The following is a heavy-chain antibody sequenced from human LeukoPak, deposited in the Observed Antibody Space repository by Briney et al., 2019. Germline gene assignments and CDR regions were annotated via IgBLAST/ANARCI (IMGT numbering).Heavy chain of an antibody. CDR3: ARGEYCGGDCYYYYYYYMDV. CDR2: ISGSGGST. Sequence: PGGSLRLSCAASGFTFSSYGMSWVRQAPGKGLEWVSAISGSGGSTYYADSVKGRFTISRDNSKNTLYLQMNSLRAEDTAIYYCARGEYCGGDCYYYYYYYMDVWGKGTTVTISS. V-gene: IGHV3-23*01. D-gene: IGHD2-21*02. J-gene: IGHJ6*03. CDR1: GFTFSSYG.